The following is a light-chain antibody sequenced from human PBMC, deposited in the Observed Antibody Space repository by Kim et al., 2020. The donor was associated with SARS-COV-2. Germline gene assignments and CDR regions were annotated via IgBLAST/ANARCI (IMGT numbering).Light chain of an antibody. CDR2: AAS. CDR3: QQQNDRPLLT. CDR1: QSVLTD. Sequence: EIVMTQSPATLSVSPGERATLSCRASQSVLTDLAWYQQKPGQAPRLLIYAASTRATGVIARFSGSGSGTDFILTISSLEPEDFAVYYCQQQNDRPLLTFGGGTKVDIK. J-gene: IGKJ4*01. V-gene: IGKV3-15*01.